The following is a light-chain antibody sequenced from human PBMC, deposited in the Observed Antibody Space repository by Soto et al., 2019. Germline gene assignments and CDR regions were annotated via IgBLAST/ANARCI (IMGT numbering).Light chain of an antibody. CDR2: DVS. CDR3: SSYTTTSTLV. V-gene: IGLV2-14*01. CDR1: SSDLGGYNY. J-gene: IGLJ2*01. Sequence: QSALTQPASVSGSPGQSITFSCTGTSSDLGGYNYVSWYQQHPGKAPKLVIYDVSNRPSGVSNRFSGSKSGNTASLTISGLQADDEADYYCSSYTTTSTLVVGGGTQLTVL.